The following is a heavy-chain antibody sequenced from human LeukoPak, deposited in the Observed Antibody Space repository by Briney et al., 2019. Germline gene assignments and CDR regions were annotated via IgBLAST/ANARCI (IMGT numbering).Heavy chain of an antibody. CDR2: ISASGGGT. CDR3: APLAATTDY. CDR1: GFTLSSYA. J-gene: IGHJ4*02. V-gene: IGHV3-23*01. Sequence: TGGSLRLSCAASGFTLSSYAMSWVRQAPGKGLEWVSSISASGGGTYYADSVKGRFTISRDTSKNTLYLQMNSLRAEDTVVYYCAPLAATTDYWGQGTLVTVSS. D-gene: IGHD5-12*01.